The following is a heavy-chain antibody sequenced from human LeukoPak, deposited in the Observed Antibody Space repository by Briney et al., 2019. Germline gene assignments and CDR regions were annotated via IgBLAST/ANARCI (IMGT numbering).Heavy chain of an antibody. CDR2: ISGSGGST. CDR3: AKRPVGQVAAAVHFDY. CDR1: GFTFCSYA. J-gene: IGHJ4*02. V-gene: IGHV3-23*01. D-gene: IGHD6-13*01. Sequence: GGSLRLSCAASGFTFCSYAMSWVRPAPGEGRGWVSAISGSGGSTYYADSVKGRFTISRDNSKNTLYLQMNSLRAEDTAVYYCAKRPVGQVAAAVHFDYWGQGTLVTVSS.